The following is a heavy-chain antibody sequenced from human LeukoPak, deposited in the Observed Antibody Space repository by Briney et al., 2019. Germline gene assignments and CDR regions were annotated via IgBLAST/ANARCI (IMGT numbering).Heavy chain of an antibody. D-gene: IGHD6-13*01. J-gene: IGHJ4*02. CDR1: GGSISSSSYY. V-gene: IGHV4-39*07. Sequence: SETLSLTCTVSGGSISSSSYYWGWIRQPPGKGLEWIGSIYYSGSTYYNPSLKSRVTISVDTSKNQFSLKLSSVTAADTAVYYCARVLVYGIAAAGPLDYWGQGTLVTVSS. CDR3: ARVLVYGIAAAGPLDY. CDR2: IYYSGST.